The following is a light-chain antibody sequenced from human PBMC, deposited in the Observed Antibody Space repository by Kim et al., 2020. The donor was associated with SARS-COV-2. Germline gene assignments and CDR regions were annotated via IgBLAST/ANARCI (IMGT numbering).Light chain of an antibody. Sequence: EIVLTQSPGTLSLSPGERAPRSCRASQSVSSSYLAWYQQKPGQAPRLLIYGASSRATGIPDRFSGSGSGTDFTLTISRLEPEDFAVYYCQQYGSSPQTFGQGTKVDIK. CDR2: GAS. CDR1: QSVSSSY. J-gene: IGKJ1*01. V-gene: IGKV3-20*01. CDR3: QQYGSSPQT.